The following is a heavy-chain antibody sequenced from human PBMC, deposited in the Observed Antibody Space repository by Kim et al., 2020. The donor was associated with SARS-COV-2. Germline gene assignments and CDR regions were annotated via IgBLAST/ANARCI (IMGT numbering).Heavy chain of an antibody. D-gene: IGHD6-13*01. CDR3: ARDDTGYSSSWSYYYYYGMDV. CDR2: IIPIFGTA. CDR1: GGTFSSYA. Sequence: SVKVSCKASGGTFSSYAISWVRQAPGQGLEWMGGIIPIFGTANYAQKFQGRVTITADESTSTAYMELSSLRSEDTAVYYCARDDTGYSSSWSYYYYYGMDVWGQGTTVTVSS. V-gene: IGHV1-69*13. J-gene: IGHJ6*02.